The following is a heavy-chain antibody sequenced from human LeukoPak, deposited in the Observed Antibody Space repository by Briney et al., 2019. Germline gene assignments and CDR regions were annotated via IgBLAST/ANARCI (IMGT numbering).Heavy chain of an antibody. Sequence: PSETLSLTCTVSGGSIRSYYWSWIRQPPGKGLEWIGYIFYSGSTNYNPSLRSRVTISVDTSKNQFSLKLSSVTAAGTAVYYCATSSGSYYYWGQGTLVTVSS. V-gene: IGHV4-59*08. CDR2: IFYSGST. CDR3: ATSSGSYYY. CDR1: GGSIRSYY. D-gene: IGHD1-26*01. J-gene: IGHJ4*02.